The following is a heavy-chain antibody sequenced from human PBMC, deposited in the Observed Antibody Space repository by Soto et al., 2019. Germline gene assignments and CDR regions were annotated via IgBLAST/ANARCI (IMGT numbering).Heavy chain of an antibody. D-gene: IGHD3-10*01. CDR3: AREDYYGSGSYAY. CDR1: GYTFTNYN. Sequence: QVQLVQSGAEVKKPGASVKVSCKTSGYTFTNYNINWVRQATGQGLEWMGWMNPNSGNTGYAQKFQGRVTMTRSTSISTAYMELSSLRSEDTAVYYCAREDYYGSGSYAYWGQGTLVTVSS. V-gene: IGHV1-8*01. J-gene: IGHJ4*02. CDR2: MNPNSGNT.